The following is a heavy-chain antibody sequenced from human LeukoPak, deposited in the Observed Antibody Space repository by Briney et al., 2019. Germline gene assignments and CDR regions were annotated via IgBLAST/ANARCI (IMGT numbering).Heavy chain of an antibody. CDR2: IWYDGSNK. CDR1: GFTFSSYG. J-gene: IGHJ3*02. Sequence: PGGSLRLSCAASGFTFSSYGMHWVRRAPGKGLEWVAVIWYDGSNKYYADSVKGRFTISRDNSKNTLYLQMNSLRAEDTAVYYCARAGRPGAFDIWGQGTMVTVSS. V-gene: IGHV3-33*01. CDR3: ARAGRPGAFDI.